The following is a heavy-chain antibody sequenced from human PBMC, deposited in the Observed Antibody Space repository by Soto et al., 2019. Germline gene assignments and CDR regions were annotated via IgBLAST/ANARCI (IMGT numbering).Heavy chain of an antibody. CDR2: IFHSGST. J-gene: IGHJ3*02. CDR1: GGSISSYY. V-gene: IGHV4-59*08. CDR3: ARHSMIRSAPDAFHI. D-gene: IGHD3-10*01. Sequence: SETLSLTCTVSGGSISSYYWNWIRQPPGKGLEWIGYIFHSGSTNYNPSLKSRVTISVDTSKNQFSLKLSSVSAADTAVYYCARHSMIRSAPDAFHIWGQGTMVTVSS.